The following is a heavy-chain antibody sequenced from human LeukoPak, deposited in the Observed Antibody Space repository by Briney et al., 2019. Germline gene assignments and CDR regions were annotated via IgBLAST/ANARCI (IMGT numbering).Heavy chain of an antibody. Sequence: ASVKVSCKASGGTFNSYAISWVRQAPGQRLEWMGWINAGNGNTKYSQKFQGRVTITRDTSASTAYMELSSLRSEDTAVYYCARVRAVATFDYWGQGTLVTVSS. CDR1: GGTFNSYA. D-gene: IGHD5-12*01. CDR2: INAGNGNT. J-gene: IGHJ4*02. CDR3: ARVRAVATFDY. V-gene: IGHV1-3*01.